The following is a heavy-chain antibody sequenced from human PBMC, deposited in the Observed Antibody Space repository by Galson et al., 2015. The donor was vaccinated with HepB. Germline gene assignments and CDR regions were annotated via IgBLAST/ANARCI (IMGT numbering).Heavy chain of an antibody. D-gene: IGHD2-8*01. V-gene: IGHV6-1*01. Sequence: CAISGDSVSSDTAAWNWIRQSPSRGLEWLGRTFYRSKWYNEYAVSVKSRITISPDTPKNQLSLQLNSVTPEDTAVYYCARVSKGFGYCTTTTSNAFNSWGQGTLVTVSS. CDR2: TFYRSKWYN. J-gene: IGHJ4*02. CDR1: GDSVSSDTAA. CDR3: ARVSKGFGYCTTTTSNAFNS.